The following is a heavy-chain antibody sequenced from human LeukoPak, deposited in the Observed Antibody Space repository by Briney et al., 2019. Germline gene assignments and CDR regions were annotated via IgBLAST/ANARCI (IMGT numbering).Heavy chain of an antibody. D-gene: IGHD2-2*01. Sequence: GASVKVSCKVSGYTFTGYYMHWVRQAPGQGLEWMGWINPSSGDTNYAQQFQGRVTMTRDTSISTAYMELKRLRSDDTAVYYCARDPNCSSTSCHDIDYYYYMDVWGKGTTVTVSS. CDR2: INPSSGDT. CDR3: ARDPNCSSTSCHDIDYYYYMDV. J-gene: IGHJ6*03. V-gene: IGHV1-2*02. CDR1: GYTFTGYY.